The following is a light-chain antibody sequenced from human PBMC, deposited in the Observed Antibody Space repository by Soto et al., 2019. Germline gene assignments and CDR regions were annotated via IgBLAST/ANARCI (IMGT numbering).Light chain of an antibody. Sequence: SYELTQPPSVSVAPGQTAIITCGGTNIGAKTVHWYRQRPGQAPVLVVYDDTNRPSGIPERFSGSNSGNTATLTISRVEVEDEADYYCQVWVSASDRAVFGLGTKLTVL. CDR3: QVWVSASDRAV. V-gene: IGLV3-21*02. CDR2: DDT. CDR1: NIGAKT. J-gene: IGLJ1*01.